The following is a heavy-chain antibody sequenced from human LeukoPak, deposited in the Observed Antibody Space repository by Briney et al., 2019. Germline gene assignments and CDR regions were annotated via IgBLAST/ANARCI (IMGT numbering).Heavy chain of an antibody. V-gene: IGHV3-9*01. CDR3: AKDPRNYYDSSGYPDWYFDL. CDR1: GFTFDDYA. D-gene: IGHD3-22*01. CDR2: ISWNSGSI. J-gene: IGHJ2*01. Sequence: PGRSLRLSCAASGFTFDDYAMHWVRQAPGKGLEWVSGISWNSGSIGYADSVKGRFTISRDNAKNSLYLQMNSLRAEDTALYYCAKDPRNYYDSSGYPDWYFDLWGQGTLVTVSS.